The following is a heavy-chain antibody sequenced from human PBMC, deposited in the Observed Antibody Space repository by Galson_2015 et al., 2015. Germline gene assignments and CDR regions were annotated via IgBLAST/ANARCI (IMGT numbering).Heavy chain of an antibody. CDR1: GGSFSGYY. CDR2: INHSGST. CDR3: ARFPPCSGGSCYPFDI. D-gene: IGHD2-15*01. J-gene: IGHJ3*02. V-gene: IGHV4-34*01. Sequence: ETLSLTCAVYGGSFSGYYWSWIRQPPGKGLEWIGEINHSGSTNYNPSLKSRVTISVDTSKNQFSLKLSSVTAADTAVYYCARFPPCSGGSCYPFDIWGQGTMVTVSS.